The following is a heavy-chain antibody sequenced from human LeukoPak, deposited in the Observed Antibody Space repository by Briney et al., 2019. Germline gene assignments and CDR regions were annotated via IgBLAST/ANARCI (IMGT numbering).Heavy chain of an antibody. D-gene: IGHD1-7*01. CDR2: INHSGRN. CDR1: GGSFSGYY. J-gene: IGHJ4*02. Sequence: SQTLSLTCAVYGGSFSGYYWSWIRQPPGKGLEWIGEINHSGRNNYNPSLKSRVTISVDTSKNQFSLKLSSVTAADTAVYYCARATGTKVPPGYWGQGTLVTVSS. V-gene: IGHV4-34*01. CDR3: ARATGTKVPPGY.